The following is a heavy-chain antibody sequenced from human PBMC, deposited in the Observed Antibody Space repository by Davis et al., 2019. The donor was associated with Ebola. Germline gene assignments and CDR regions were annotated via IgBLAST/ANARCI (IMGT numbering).Heavy chain of an antibody. CDR1: GYTFTGYY. D-gene: IGHD4-11*01. Sequence: ASVKVSCKASGYTFTGYYMHWVRQAPGQGLEWMGRINPNSGGTNYAQKFQGRVTMTRDTSISTAYMELSSLRSEDTAVYYCARDPYDYSFQYYGMDVWGKGTTVTVSS. CDR3: ARDPYDYSFQYYGMDV. CDR2: INPNSGGT. J-gene: IGHJ6*04. V-gene: IGHV1-2*06.